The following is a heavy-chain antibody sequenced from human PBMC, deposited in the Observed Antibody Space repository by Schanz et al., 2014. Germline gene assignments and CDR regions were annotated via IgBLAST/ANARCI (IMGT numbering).Heavy chain of an antibody. Sequence: QEQLVQSGAEVRKPGASVKVSCKASRSTFSSYTISWLRQARGQGLEWVGRIIPILGIANYAQKFQGRVTNTADKATSTAYMDLSSLRPEDTAVYYCARGTMPGTFDIWGQGTMXTVSS. CDR3: ARGTMPGTFDI. D-gene: IGHD2-2*01. V-gene: IGHV1-69*02. CDR2: IIPILGIA. CDR1: RSTFSSYT. J-gene: IGHJ3*02.